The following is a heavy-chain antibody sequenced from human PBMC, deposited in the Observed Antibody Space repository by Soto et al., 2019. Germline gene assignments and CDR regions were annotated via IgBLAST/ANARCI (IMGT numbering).Heavy chain of an antibody. CDR2: INHSGST. V-gene: IGHV4-34*01. CDR3: ARAVGYCSSTSCYNFDY. CDR1: GGSFSGYY. J-gene: IGHJ4*02. D-gene: IGHD2-2*02. Sequence: PSETLSLTCAVYGGSFSGYYWSWIRQPPGKGLEWIGEINHSGSTNYNPSLKSRVTISVDTSKNQFSLKLSSVTAADTAVYYCARAVGYCSSTSCYNFDYWGQGTLVTVS.